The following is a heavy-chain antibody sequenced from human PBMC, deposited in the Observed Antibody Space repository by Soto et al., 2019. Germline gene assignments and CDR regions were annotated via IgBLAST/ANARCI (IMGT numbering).Heavy chain of an antibody. CDR2: IYYSGST. CDR1: GGSISNYY. D-gene: IGHD3-22*01. J-gene: IGHJ4*02. Sequence: PSETLSLTCTFSGGSISNYYWTWIRQPPGKGLEWIGYIYYSGSTNYNPSLKSRVTMSVGTSKNQFSLKLSSVTAADTAVYYCARYYYDTSGYYYDYWGQGSLVTVSS. V-gene: IGHV4-59*01. CDR3: ARYYYDTSGYYYDY.